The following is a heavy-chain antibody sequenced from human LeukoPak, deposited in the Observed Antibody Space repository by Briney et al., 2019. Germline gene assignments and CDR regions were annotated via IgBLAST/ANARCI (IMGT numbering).Heavy chain of an antibody. CDR3: AMPLDAGYDY. Sequence: GRSLRLSCAASGFTFSNYGMHWVRQAPGKGLEWVAVISYDGSNKYYADSVKGRFTISRDNSKNTLYLQMNSLRAEDTAVYYCAMPLDAGYDYWGQGTLVTVSS. V-gene: IGHV3-30*03. D-gene: IGHD1-1*01. CDR2: ISYDGSNK. J-gene: IGHJ4*02. CDR1: GFTFSNYG.